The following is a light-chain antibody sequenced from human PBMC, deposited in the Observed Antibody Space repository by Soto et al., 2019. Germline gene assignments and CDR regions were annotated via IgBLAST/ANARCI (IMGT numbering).Light chain of an antibody. J-gene: IGLJ2*01. CDR1: NSNIGSKT. CDR3: AAWDDDLNGFVV. CDR2: STN. V-gene: IGLV1-44*01. Sequence: QPVLTQPPSASGTPGQRITISCSGSNSNIGSKTVNWYQQVPGTAPKLLIYSTNQRPSGVPDRFSGSKSGTSASLAISGLQSDDEADYYCAAWDDDLNGFVVFGGGTKVTVL.